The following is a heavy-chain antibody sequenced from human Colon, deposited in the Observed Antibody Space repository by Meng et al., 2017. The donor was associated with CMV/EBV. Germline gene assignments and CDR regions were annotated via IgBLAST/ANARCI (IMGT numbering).Heavy chain of an antibody. CDR3: TSPLSSIWYDS. Sequence: ASVTVSCKASGDTFSCYYIQWVRLAPGQGLEWMGWINVYSGVTNYAQKFQGRVTMTRDTSITTAYMEISSLKSDDTAVYYCTSPLSSIWYDSWGQGTLVTVSS. J-gene: IGHJ5*01. D-gene: IGHD6-13*01. CDR1: GDTFSCYY. CDR2: INVYSGVT. V-gene: IGHV1-2*02.